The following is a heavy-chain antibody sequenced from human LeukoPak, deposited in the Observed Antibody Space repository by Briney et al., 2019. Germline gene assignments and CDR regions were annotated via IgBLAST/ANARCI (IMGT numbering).Heavy chain of an antibody. Sequence: PSETLSLTCTVSGGSISSYYWSWIRQPPGKGLEWIGYIHYSGSTNYNPSLKSRVTISVDTSKNQFSLKLSSVTAADTAVYYCARDSIAAAGTGLDYWGQGTLVTVSS. CDR3: ARDSIAAAGTGLDY. CDR2: IHYSGST. V-gene: IGHV4-59*01. CDR1: GGSISSYY. J-gene: IGHJ4*02. D-gene: IGHD6-13*01.